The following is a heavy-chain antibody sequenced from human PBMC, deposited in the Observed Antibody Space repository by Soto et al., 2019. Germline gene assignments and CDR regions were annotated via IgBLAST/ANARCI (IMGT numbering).Heavy chain of an antibody. J-gene: IGHJ4*02. Sequence: GGSLRLSCAASGSTFDDYAMHWVRQAPGKGLEWVSGISWNSGSIGYADSVKGRFTISRDNAKNSLYLQMNSLRAEDTALYYCAKDKGSSGRYFDYWGQGTLVTVSS. CDR1: GSTFDDYA. V-gene: IGHV3-9*01. CDR2: ISWNSGSI. CDR3: AKDKGSSGRYFDY. D-gene: IGHD3-22*01.